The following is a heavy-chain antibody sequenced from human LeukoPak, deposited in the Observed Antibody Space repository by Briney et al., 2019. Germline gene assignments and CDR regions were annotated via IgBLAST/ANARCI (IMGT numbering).Heavy chain of an antibody. D-gene: IGHD5-18*01. CDR2: ISAYNGNT. Sequence: GASVKVSCKASGYTFTSYGISWVRQAPGQGLEWMGWISAYNGNTNYAQKLQGRVTMTTDTSISTAYMELSRLRSDDTAVYYCARGGWSGYSYGSEPEKYFDYWGQGTLVTVSS. J-gene: IGHJ4*02. V-gene: IGHV1-18*01. CDR3: ARGGWSGYSYGSEPEKYFDY. CDR1: GYTFTSYG.